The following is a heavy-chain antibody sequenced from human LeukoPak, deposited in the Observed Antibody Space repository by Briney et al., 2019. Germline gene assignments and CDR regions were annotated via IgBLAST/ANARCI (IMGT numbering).Heavy chain of an antibody. Sequence: ASVKVSCKPFESSFISSFIHRVRQAPGQGKEGKGWMKTENGGRDYAQKFKDRVTLTSDTYNSKDNIQLTRQRSHDTAVYYCVLTTFYYDSGTMKYNWYEPWGRGTLVSVSS. J-gene: IGHJ5*02. CDR3: VLTTFYYDSGTMKYNWYEP. V-gene: IGHV1-2*02. D-gene: IGHD3-10*01. CDR2: MKTENGGR. CDR1: ESSFISSF.